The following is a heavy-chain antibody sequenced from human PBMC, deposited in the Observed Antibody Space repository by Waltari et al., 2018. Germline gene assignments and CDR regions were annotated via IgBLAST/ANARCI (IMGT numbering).Heavy chain of an antibody. V-gene: IGHV3-53*02. CDR3: ARGGSSSVEYFQH. CDR1: GFTVSSNY. J-gene: IGHJ1*01. D-gene: IGHD6-6*01. CDR2: IYSGGST. Sequence: EVQLVETGGGLIQPGGSLRLSCAASGFTVSSNYMSWVRQAPGKGLEWVSVIYSGGSTYYADSVKGRFTISRDNSKNTLYLQMNSLRAEDTAVYYCARGGSSSVEYFQHWGQGTLVTVSS.